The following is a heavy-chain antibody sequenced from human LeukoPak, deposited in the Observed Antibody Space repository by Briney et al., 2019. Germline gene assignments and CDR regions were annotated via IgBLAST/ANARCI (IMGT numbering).Heavy chain of an antibody. CDR2: IYYTGST. V-gene: IGHV4-59*01. J-gene: IGHJ4*02. Sequence: PSETLSLTCTVSGDSISSYYWSWYRQPPGKGLEWIGYIYYTGSTNYNPSLKSRVTISVDTSKNQFALKLRSATAADTAVYYCARGGTRGDHWGQGILVTVSS. D-gene: IGHD1-7*01. CDR1: GDSISSYY. CDR3: ARGGTRGDH.